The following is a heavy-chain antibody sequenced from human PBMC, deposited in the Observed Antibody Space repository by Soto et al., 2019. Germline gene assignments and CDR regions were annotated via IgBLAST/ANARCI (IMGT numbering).Heavy chain of an antibody. CDR3: AMVDNYVTPTPQDV. V-gene: IGHV1-18*01. J-gene: IGHJ6*02. D-gene: IGHD3-16*01. Sequence: QVQLVQSGDEVRKPGSSVKVSCKASGYIFANYGIAWVGQAPGQGLEGMGWITPYSGNPHYPSTVQGRLTITTDTXXSTASMDLGSLTSDDTAVYYCAMVDNYVTPTPQDVWGQGTTVTVSS. CDR1: GYIFANYG. CDR2: ITPYSGNP.